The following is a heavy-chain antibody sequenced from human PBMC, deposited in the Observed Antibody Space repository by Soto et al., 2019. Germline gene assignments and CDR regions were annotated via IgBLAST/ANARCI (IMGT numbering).Heavy chain of an antibody. CDR3: VKDGGYCSSSTCYAPRNHYFDS. V-gene: IGHV3-7*03. Sequence: LRLSCEASGFTFSAYWMSWVRQAPGKGPAWVANIKFDGSEKQYVDSVRGRFTISRDNSRSSLSLQMNSLRAGDTAVYYCVKDGGYCSSSTCYAPRNHYFDSWGQGTLVTVFS. D-gene: IGHD2-2*01. CDR2: IKFDGSEK. J-gene: IGHJ4*02. CDR1: GFTFSAYW.